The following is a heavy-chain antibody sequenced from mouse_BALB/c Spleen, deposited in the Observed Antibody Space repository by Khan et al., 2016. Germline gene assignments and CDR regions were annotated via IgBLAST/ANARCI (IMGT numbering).Heavy chain of an antibody. CDR2: INPFNDGT. V-gene: IGHV1S136*01. CDR3: ARSGNLAMDS. Sequence: VQLQQSGPELVKPGASVKMSCKASGFTFISYVMHWVKQKPGQGLEWIGYINPFNDGTNYNENFKGKATLTSDKSSSTAYMDLSSLTSEDSAVYYCARSGNLAMDSWGPGTSVPVSS. J-gene: IGHJ4*01. D-gene: IGHD2-1*01. CDR1: GFTFISYV.